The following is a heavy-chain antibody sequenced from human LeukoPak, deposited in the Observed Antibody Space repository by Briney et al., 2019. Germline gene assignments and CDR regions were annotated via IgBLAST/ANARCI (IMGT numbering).Heavy chain of an antibody. D-gene: IGHD6-19*01. CDR2: IYYSGST. CDR3: ARRLYSSGYGDWFDP. CDR1: GGSISSGGYY. J-gene: IGHJ5*02. V-gene: IGHV4-31*03. Sequence: SQTLSLTCTVSGGSISSGGYYWSWIRQHSGKGLEWIGYIYYSGSTYYNPSLKSRVTISVDTSKNQFSLKLSSVTAADTAVYYCARRLYSSGYGDWFDPWGQGILVTVSS.